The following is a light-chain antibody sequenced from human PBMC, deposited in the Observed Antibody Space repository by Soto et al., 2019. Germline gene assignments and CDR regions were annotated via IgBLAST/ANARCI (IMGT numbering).Light chain of an antibody. V-gene: IGLV2-18*02. J-gene: IGLJ1*01. Sequence: QSVLTQPPSVSGSPGQSVTISCSGTIDDVTAYYRVSWYQQTPGTAPKLMIYDVSNRPSGVPDRFSGSRSGNTASLTISGLQAEDEGDYYCSSYAGSNNFEGYVFGTGTKVTVL. CDR2: DVS. CDR1: IDDVTAYYR. CDR3: SSYAGSNNFEGYV.